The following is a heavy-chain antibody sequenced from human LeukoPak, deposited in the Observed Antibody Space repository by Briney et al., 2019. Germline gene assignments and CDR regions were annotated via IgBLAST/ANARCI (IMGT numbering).Heavy chain of an antibody. CDR1: GITLSNYG. CDR3: AKENGYKTMYYFDY. D-gene: IGHD5-24*01. V-gene: IGHV3-23*01. Sequence: GSLRLSCAVSGITLSNYGMSWVRQAPGKGLEWVAGISDSGGRTNYADSVKGRFTISRDNPKNTLYLQMNSLRAEDTAVYYCAKENGYKTMYYFDYWGQGTLVTVSS. CDR2: ISDSGGRT. J-gene: IGHJ4*02.